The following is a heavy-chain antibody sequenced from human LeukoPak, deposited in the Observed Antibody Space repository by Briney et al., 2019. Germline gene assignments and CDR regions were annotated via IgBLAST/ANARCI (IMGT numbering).Heavy chain of an antibody. CDR3: ARHVGSSWYQWIDY. CDR2: IYYSGST. CDR1: GGSISSSSYY. Sequence: SETLSLTCTVSGGSISSSSYYWGWVRQPPGKGGEWIGSIYYSGSTYYNPSLKSRVTISVDTSKNQFSLKLSSVTAADTAVYYCARHVGSSWYQWIDYWGQGTLVTVSS. V-gene: IGHV4-39*01. J-gene: IGHJ4*02. D-gene: IGHD6-13*01.